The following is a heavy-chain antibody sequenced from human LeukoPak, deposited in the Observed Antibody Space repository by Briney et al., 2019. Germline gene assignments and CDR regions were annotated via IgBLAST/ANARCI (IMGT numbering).Heavy chain of an antibody. Sequence: GGSLRLSCAASGFTFSSYAMSWVRQAPGKGLEWVSAFSGSGGSTYYADSVKGRFTISRDNSKNTLYLQMNSLRAEDTAVYYCAKDRANAGYFDYWGQGTLVTVSS. CDR3: AKDRANAGYFDY. CDR1: GFTFSSYA. D-gene: IGHD1-1*01. CDR2: FSGSGGST. V-gene: IGHV3-23*01. J-gene: IGHJ4*02.